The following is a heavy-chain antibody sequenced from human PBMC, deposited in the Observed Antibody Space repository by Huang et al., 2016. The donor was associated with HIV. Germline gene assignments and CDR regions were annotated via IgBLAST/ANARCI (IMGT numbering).Heavy chain of an antibody. Sequence: QVQLVESGGGVVQPGRSLRLSCAVSGFTFRDHPMHWVRQAPGKGMEWVAVRSFDGRNKFYADFVRGRVTISRDNSKNILYLQLNSLTPADTSIYYCARDTTTVAGLDFWGQGALVTVSS. D-gene: IGHD6-19*01. CDR2: RSFDGRNK. V-gene: IGHV3-30*14. CDR3: ARDTTTVAGLDF. CDR1: GFTFRDHP. J-gene: IGHJ4*02.